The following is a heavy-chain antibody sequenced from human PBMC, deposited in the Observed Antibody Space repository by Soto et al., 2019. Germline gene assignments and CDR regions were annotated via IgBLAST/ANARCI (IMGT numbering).Heavy chain of an antibody. CDR2: ISYSGTT. CDR3: ATKGTPVTGLYNFDY. V-gene: IGHV4-30-4*01. J-gene: IGHJ4*02. Sequence: QVQLQESGPGLVKPSQTLSLTCTVSGGSISSGNYYWSWIRQPPGKGLEWIGFISYSGTTHYSASHRSRVSISVDTTKNQFYLDLSSVTAADTAVYYCATKGTPVTGLYNFDYWGQGTLVTVSS. CDR1: GGSISSGNYY. D-gene: IGHD4-17*01.